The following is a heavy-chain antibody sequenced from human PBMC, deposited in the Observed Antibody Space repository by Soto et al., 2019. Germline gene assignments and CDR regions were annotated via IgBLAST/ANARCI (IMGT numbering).Heavy chain of an antibody. V-gene: IGHV1-2*02. CDR2: INPNSGGT. CDR3: ARVPGGVGSGSFSYYYYGMDV. J-gene: IGHJ6*02. CDR1: GYTFTGYY. D-gene: IGHD3-10*01. Sequence: ASVKVSCKASGYTFTGYYMHWVRQAPGQGLEWMGWINPNSGGTNYAQKFQGRVTMTRDTSISTAYMELSRLRSDDTAVYYCARVPGGVGSGSFSYYYYGMDVWDQGTTVTVSS.